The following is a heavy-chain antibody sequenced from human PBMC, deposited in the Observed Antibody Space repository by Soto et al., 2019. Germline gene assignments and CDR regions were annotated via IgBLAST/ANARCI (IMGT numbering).Heavy chain of an antibody. Sequence: GGSLRLSCAASGFTFSSYWMSWVRQAPGKGLEWVANIKQDGSEKYYVDSVKGRFTISRDNAKNSLYLQMNSLRAEDTAVYYCASGGIAAAGIYYYYYYGMDVWGQGATVIVSS. CDR2: IKQDGSEK. D-gene: IGHD6-13*01. CDR3: ASGGIAAAGIYYYYYYGMDV. CDR1: GFTFSSYW. J-gene: IGHJ6*02. V-gene: IGHV3-7*01.